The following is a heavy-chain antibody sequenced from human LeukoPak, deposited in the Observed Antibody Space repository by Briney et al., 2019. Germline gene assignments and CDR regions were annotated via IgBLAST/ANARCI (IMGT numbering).Heavy chain of an antibody. CDR3: ARSPHILTGENFDY. D-gene: IGHD3-9*01. CDR2: INLNSGGT. CDR1: GYTFTGSY. Sequence: VASVTVSCKASGYTFTGSYMHWVRQAPGQGLEWMGWINLNSGGTNYAQKFQVRVTMTRDTSISTAYMELSRLRSDDTAVYYCARSPHILTGENFDYWGQGTLVTVSS. V-gene: IGHV1-2*02. J-gene: IGHJ4*02.